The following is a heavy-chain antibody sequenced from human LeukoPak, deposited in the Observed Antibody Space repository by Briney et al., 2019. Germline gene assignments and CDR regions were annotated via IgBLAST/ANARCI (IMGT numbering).Heavy chain of an antibody. D-gene: IGHD5-12*01. CDR3: AKDGGYSGYDHFDY. CDR1: GFTFDDYA. J-gene: IGHJ4*02. CDR2: ISWNSGSI. V-gene: IGHV3-9*03. Sequence: GGSLRLSCAASGFTFDDYAMHWVRHAPGKGLQWVSGISWNSGSIGYADSVKGRFTIPRDNAKNSLYLQMNSLRAEDMALYYCAKDGGYSGYDHFDYWGQGTLVTVSP.